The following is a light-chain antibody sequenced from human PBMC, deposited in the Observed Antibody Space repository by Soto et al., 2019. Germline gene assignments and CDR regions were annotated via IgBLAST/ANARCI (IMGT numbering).Light chain of an antibody. CDR1: QSISTW. CDR2: RAS. V-gene: IGKV1-5*03. CDR3: QEYNSYWT. J-gene: IGKJ1*01. Sequence: DIQITQSPSTLSASVGDRVTITCRASQSISTWLAWYQQKPGKAPKILIYRASTLESGVPSRFSGSGSGTEFTLTISSLQPDDFATYYCQEYNSYWTFGPGTKVEIK.